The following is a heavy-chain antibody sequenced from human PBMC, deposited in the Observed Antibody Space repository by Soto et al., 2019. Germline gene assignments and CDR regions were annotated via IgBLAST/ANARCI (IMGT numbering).Heavy chain of an antibody. CDR3: AKDHDTEEIFDY. J-gene: IGHJ4*02. CDR2: ISGSGGST. V-gene: IGHV3-23*01. Sequence: GGSLRLSXAASGFTFSRYAMSWVRQAPGKGLEWVSAISGSGGSTYYADSVRGRFTISRDNSKNTLYLQMNSLRAEDTAVYYCAKDHDTEEIFDYWGQGTLVTVSS. CDR1: GFTFSRYA.